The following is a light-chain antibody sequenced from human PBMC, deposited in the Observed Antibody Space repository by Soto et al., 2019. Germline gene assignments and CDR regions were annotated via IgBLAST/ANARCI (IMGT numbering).Light chain of an antibody. J-gene: IGKJ2*01. CDR2: DAS. CDR1: QDISNY. CDR3: QQYDNLLRYT. V-gene: IGKV1-33*01. Sequence: DIQMTQSPSSLSASVGDRVTITCQASQDISNYLNWYQQKPGKAPKLLNYDASNLETGVPSRFSGSGSGTDFTFTISSLQPEDIATYYCQQYDNLLRYTFGQVTKLEIK.